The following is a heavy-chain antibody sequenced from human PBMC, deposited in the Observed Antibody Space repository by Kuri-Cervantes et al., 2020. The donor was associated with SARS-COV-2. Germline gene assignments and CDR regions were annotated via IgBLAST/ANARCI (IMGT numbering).Heavy chain of an antibody. Sequence: ETLSLTCAASGFTFSSYSMNWVRQAPGKGLEWVSYISSSGSTIYYADSVKGRFTISRDNAKNSLYLQMNSLRDEDTAVYYCARASGYCSGGSCSPYYYYGMDVWGQGTTVTGSS. CDR2: ISSSGSTI. CDR3: ARASGYCSGGSCSPYYYYGMDV. V-gene: IGHV3-48*02. CDR1: GFTFSSYS. D-gene: IGHD2-15*01. J-gene: IGHJ6*02.